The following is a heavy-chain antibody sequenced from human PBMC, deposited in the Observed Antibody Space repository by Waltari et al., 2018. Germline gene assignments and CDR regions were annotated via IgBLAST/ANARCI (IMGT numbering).Heavy chain of an antibody. V-gene: IGHV3-33*01. Sequence: QVQLVESGGGVVQPGRSLRLSCAASGFTFSSYGMHWVRQAPGKGLEWVEVKWYDGSNKYYADSVKGRFTISRDNSKNTLYLQMNSLRAEDTAVYYCARSGHEWWYFDLWGRGTLVTVSS. CDR2: KWYDGSNK. CDR3: ARSGHEWWYFDL. D-gene: IGHD3-3*01. J-gene: IGHJ2*01. CDR1: GFTFSSYG.